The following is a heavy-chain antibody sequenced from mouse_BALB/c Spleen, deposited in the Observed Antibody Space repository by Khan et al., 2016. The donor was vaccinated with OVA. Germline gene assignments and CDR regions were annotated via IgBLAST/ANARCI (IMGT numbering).Heavy chain of an antibody. D-gene: IGHD4-1*01. CDR2: ISSGGDYT. CDR1: GFTFSSYS. V-gene: IGHV5-6*01. CDR3: ADHLPGLFAY. J-gene: IGHJ3*01. Sequence: EVELVESGGDLVKPGGSLKLSCAASGFTFSSYSMSWVRQTPDKRLEWVASISSGGDYTYYPDSVKGRFTISSDNAKSTLYLQMSDLKSEDTAMYYCADHLPGLFAYWGHGTLVTVSA.